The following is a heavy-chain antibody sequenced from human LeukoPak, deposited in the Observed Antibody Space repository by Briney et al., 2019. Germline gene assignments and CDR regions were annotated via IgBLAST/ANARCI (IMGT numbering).Heavy chain of an antibody. CDR1: GFSFSTYD. Sequence: GGSLRLSCVGSGFSFSTYDMGWVRQTPGKGLEWVSAISTTGGYTEDADSGKGRFTIPRDNSQNTLFLQMHSLRAEDTAVYYCAKKPATIKFPFDIWGQGTLVTVSP. CDR3: AKKPATIKFPFDI. V-gene: IGHV3-23*01. D-gene: IGHD5-24*01. CDR2: ISTTGGYT. J-gene: IGHJ4*02.